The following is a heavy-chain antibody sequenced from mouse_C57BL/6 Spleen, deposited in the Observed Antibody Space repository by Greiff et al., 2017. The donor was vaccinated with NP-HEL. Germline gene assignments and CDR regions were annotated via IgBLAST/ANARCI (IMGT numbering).Heavy chain of an antibody. CDR1: GFTFSSYA. CDR3: ARDTGYSNFDYFDY. J-gene: IGHJ2*01. Sequence: EVMLVESGGGLVKPGGSLKLSCAASGFTFSSYAMSWVRQTPEKRLEWVATISDGGSYTYYPDNVKGRFTISRDNAKNNLYLQMSHLKSEDTAMYYCARDTGYSNFDYFDYWGQGTTLTVSS. V-gene: IGHV5-4*01. D-gene: IGHD2-5*01. CDR2: ISDGGSYT.